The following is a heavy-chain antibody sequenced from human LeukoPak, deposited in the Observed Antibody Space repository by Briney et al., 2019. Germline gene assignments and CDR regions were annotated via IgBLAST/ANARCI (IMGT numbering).Heavy chain of an antibody. Sequence: PSETLSLTCTVSSGSINSGNYFWTWIRQPPGKGLEWIGYIYNSGSVYYNPSLNSRVTISADASKSQFSLKLTSVTAADTAVYYCASSERGYSYGYVNYWGQGTLVTVSS. CDR3: ASSERGYSYGYVNY. D-gene: IGHD5-18*01. CDR2: IYNSGSV. J-gene: IGHJ4*02. CDR1: SGSINSGNYF. V-gene: IGHV4-30-4*01.